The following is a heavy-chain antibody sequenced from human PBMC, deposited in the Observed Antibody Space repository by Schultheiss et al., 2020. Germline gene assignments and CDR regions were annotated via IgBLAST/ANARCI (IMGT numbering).Heavy chain of an antibody. CDR1: GGSFSGYY. CDR3: ARDFYGSGSYGNFDY. Sequence: SETLSLTCAVYGGSFSGYYWSWIRQPPGKGLEWIGEINHSGSTNYNPSLKSRVTISVDTSKNQFSLKLSSVTAADTAVYYCARDFYGSGSYGNFDYWGQGTLVTVSS. CDR2: INHSGST. J-gene: IGHJ4*02. V-gene: IGHV4-34*01. D-gene: IGHD3-10*01.